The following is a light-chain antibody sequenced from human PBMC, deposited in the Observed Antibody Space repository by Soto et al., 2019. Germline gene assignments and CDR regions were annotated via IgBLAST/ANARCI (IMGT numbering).Light chain of an antibody. V-gene: IGLV1-47*01. CDR2: RNN. Sequence: QLVLTQPPSASGTPGQRVTISCSGTSSSIESNYVYWYQQLPGTAPRLLIYRNNQRPSGVPDRFAGSKSGTSASLAISALRSEDEADYYCTVWDDSLRGRLFGGGTKVTVL. J-gene: IGLJ2*01. CDR1: SSSIESNY. CDR3: TVWDDSLRGRL.